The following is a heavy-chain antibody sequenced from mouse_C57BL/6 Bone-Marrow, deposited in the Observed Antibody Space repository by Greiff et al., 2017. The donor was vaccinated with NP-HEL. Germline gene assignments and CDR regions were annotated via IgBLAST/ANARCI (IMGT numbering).Heavy chain of an antibody. Sequence: QVQLKQPGAELVKPGASVKVSCKASGYTFTSYWMHWVKQRPGQGLEWIGRIHPSDSDTNYNQKFKGKATLTVDKSSSTAYMQLSILTSEDSAVYYCAIKAYYSKPRDYWGQGTTLTVSS. D-gene: IGHD2-5*01. CDR3: AIKAYYSKPRDY. V-gene: IGHV1-74*01. J-gene: IGHJ2*01. CDR2: IHPSDSDT. CDR1: GYTFTSYW.